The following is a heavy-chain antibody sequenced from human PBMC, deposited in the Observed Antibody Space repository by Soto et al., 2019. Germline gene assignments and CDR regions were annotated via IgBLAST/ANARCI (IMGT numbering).Heavy chain of an antibody. D-gene: IGHD6-19*01. CDR2: ISSSGSTI. J-gene: IGHJ4*02. Sequence: PGGSLRLSCAASGFTFSSYEMNWVRQAPGKGLEWVSYISSSGSTIYYADSVKGRFTISRDNAKNSLYLQMNSLRAEDTAVYYCARVSSGPPPHWGQGTLVTVSS. CDR1: GFTFSSYE. V-gene: IGHV3-48*03. CDR3: ARVSSGPPPH.